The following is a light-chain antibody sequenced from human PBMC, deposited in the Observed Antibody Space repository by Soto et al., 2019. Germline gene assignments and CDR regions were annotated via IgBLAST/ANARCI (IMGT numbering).Light chain of an antibody. J-gene: IGKJ3*01. CDR1: QGISSF. V-gene: IGKV1-9*01. Sequence: IQLTQSPASRSATVGDRGTITCLASQGISSFFAWYQQIPGKAPKLLIYAASTLQSGVPSRFSGSGSGTDFTLTISSLQPEDSATYYCQHLNSHPFTFGQGTKVDI. CDR3: QHLNSHPFT. CDR2: AAS.